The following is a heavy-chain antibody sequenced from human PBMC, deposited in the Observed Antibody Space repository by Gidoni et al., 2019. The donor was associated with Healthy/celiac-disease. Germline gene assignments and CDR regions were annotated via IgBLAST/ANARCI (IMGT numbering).Heavy chain of an antibody. D-gene: IGHD2-2*01. J-gene: IGHJ3*02. CDR3: ASPYCSSTSCYSRIAAQKLRVVAFDI. Sequence: QVQLVQSGAEVKKPGSSVKASCKASGGTFSSYAISWVRQAPGQGLEWMGGIIPIFGTANYAQKFQGRVTITADESTSTAYMELSSLRSEDTAVYYCASPYCSSTSCYSRIAAQKLRVVAFDIWGQGTMVTVSS. V-gene: IGHV1-69*01. CDR1: GGTFSSYA. CDR2: IIPIFGTA.